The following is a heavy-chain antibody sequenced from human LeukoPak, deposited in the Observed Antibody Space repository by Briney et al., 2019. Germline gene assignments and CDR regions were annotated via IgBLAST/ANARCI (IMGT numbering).Heavy chain of an antibody. CDR3: ARDRAAPTWFFDL. D-gene: IGHD2-15*01. V-gene: IGHV3-48*02. Sequence: GSLRLSCAASGFTFSIYSMNWVRQAPGEGLEWLSYISADSNTIYYADSVKGRFTISRDNAKTSLYLQMNTLRDEDTAVYYCARDRAAPTWFFDLWGRGTLVLVSS. J-gene: IGHJ2*01. CDR1: GFTFSIYS. CDR2: ISADSNTI.